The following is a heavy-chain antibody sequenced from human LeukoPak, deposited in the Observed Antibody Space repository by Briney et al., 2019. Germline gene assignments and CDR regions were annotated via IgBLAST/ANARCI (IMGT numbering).Heavy chain of an antibody. V-gene: IGHV3-23*01. CDR2: ISASGGST. CDR3: AKSRAPLSSSCPGY. J-gene: IGHJ4*02. D-gene: IGHD6-13*01. CDR1: GFIFSTYW. Sequence: AGGSLRLSCAASGFIFSTYWMHWVRQAPGKGLEWVSAISASGGSTYYADSVKGRFTISRDNSKNTLYLQMNSLRAEDTAVYYCAKSRAPLSSSCPGYWGQGTLVTVSS.